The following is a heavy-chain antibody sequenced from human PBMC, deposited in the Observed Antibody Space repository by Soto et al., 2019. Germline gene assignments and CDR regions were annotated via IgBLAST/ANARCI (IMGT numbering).Heavy chain of an antibody. J-gene: IGHJ5*02. Sequence: ETPSLTCNVSGCSISTSRSYWAWIRQPPGKGLEGLASIFDSGSTYYNPSLASRVTVSVDTSKNEFSLKLRSVTAADTAVYYCARQPTTGDTDLWFDPWGQGTLVTVSS. CDR1: GCSISTSRSY. D-gene: IGHD2-21*01. CDR2: IFDSGST. CDR3: ARQPTTGDTDLWFDP. V-gene: IGHV4-39*01.